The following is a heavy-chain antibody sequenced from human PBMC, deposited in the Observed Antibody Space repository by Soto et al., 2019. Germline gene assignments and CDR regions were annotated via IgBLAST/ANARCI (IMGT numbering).Heavy chain of an antibody. V-gene: IGHV1-69*13. D-gene: IGHD6-19*01. CDR2: IIPIFGTA. CDR3: ARGGLAVAGILYYYGMDV. Sequence: SVKVSCKASGGTFSSYAISWVRQAPGQGLEWMGGIIPIFGTANYAQKFQGRVTITADESTSTAYMELSSLRSEDTAVYYCARGGLAVAGILYYYGMDVWGQGTTVTVSS. CDR1: GGTFSSYA. J-gene: IGHJ6*02.